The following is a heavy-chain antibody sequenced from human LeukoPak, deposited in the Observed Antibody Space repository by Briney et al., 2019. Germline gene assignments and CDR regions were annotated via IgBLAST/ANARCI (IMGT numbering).Heavy chain of an antibody. V-gene: IGHV4-34*01. CDR1: GGSFSGYY. Sequence: SETLSLTCAVYGGSFSGYYWSWLRQPPGKGLEWIGEINHSGSTNYNPSLNSRVTISVDTTKNQFSLKLSSVTAADTAVYDCARGYYDYVWGSYRYSPPFFDYWGQGTLVTVSS. D-gene: IGHD3-16*02. CDR2: INHSGST. J-gene: IGHJ4*02. CDR3: ARGYYDYVWGSYRYSPPFFDY.